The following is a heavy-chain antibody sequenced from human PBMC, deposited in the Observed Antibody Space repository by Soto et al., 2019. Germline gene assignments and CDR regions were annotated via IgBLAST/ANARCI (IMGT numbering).Heavy chain of an antibody. Sequence: SLRLSCASSGFTFDDYGLHWVRQAPGKGLEWVSGISWNSGSIVYADSVKGRFTISRDNAKNSLYLQMNSLRADDTALYYCAKDRDTSGELPPEFDYWGQGTQVTVYS. CDR3: AKDRDTSGELPPEFDY. CDR1: GFTFDDYG. D-gene: IGHD3-10*01. J-gene: IGHJ4*02. V-gene: IGHV3-9*01. CDR2: ISWNSGSI.